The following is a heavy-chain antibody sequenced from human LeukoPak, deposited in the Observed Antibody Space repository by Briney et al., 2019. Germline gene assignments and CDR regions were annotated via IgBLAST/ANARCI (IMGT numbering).Heavy chain of an antibody. CDR2: ISSNGGST. V-gene: IGHV3-64D*06. J-gene: IGHJ6*02. CDR1: GFTFSSYA. Sequence: PGGSLRLSCSASGFTFSSYAMHWVRQAPGEGLEYVSAISSNGGSTYYADSVKGRFTISRDNSKNTLYLQISSLRAEDTAVYYCVSCSSTNYYYYGMDVWGQGTTVTVSS. D-gene: IGHD3-10*02. CDR3: VSCSSTNYYYYGMDV.